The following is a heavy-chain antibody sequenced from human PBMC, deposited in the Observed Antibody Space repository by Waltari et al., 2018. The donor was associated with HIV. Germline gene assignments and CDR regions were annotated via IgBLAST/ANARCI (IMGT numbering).Heavy chain of an antibody. CDR1: GFTFSSFA. CDR2: ISGTGART. J-gene: IGHJ4*02. CDR3: AKDLNGYDRFDY. D-gene: IGHD5-12*01. V-gene: IGHV3-23*01. Sequence: EVQLLESGGGLVQPGGSLRLSCAASGFTFSSFAMSWVRQAPGKGLEWGSAISGTGARTYYADSVKGRFTISRDNSKNTLYLQMNSLRADDTALYYCAKDLNGYDRFDYWGQGTLVTVSS.